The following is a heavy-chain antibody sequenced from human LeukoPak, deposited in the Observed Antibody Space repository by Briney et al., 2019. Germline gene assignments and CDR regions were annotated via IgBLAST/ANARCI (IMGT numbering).Heavy chain of an antibody. V-gene: IGHV4-34*01. Sequence: SETLSRTCAVYGGSFSGYYWSWIRQPPGKGLEWIGEINHSGSTNYNPSLKSRVTISVDTSKNQFSLKLSSVTAADTAVYYCARINSGWWGYYYYYYMDVWGKGTTVTVSS. CDR2: INHSGST. J-gene: IGHJ6*03. D-gene: IGHD6-19*01. CDR1: GGSFSGYY. CDR3: ARINSGWWGYYYYYYMDV.